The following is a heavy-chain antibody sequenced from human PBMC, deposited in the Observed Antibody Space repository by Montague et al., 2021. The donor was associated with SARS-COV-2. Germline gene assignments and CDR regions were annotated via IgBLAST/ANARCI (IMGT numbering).Heavy chain of an antibody. CDR1: GGSISGYY. Sequence: SETLSLTCTVSGGSISGYYWSWIRQPPRKGLEWIGYVYYSGSTNYNPTPKSRVTVSVDTSKNQFSLKLSSVTAADSAAYYCAGYSCNTIFGVVSIPACFDHWGQGTPVTVSS. D-gene: IGHD3-3*01. CDR2: VYYSGST. CDR3: AGYSCNTIFGVVSIPACFDH. J-gene: IGHJ4*02. V-gene: IGHV4-59*08.